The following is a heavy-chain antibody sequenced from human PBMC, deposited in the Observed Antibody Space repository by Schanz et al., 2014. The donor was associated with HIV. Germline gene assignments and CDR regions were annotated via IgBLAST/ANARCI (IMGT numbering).Heavy chain of an antibody. V-gene: IGHV4-31*02. J-gene: IGHJ4*02. CDR3: ARGSGLDY. CDR2: IYYSGVT. CDR1: GYSISRGGYY. Sequence: QVHLQESGPGLVKPSQTLSLTCSVSGYSISRGGYYWSWIRQHPGKGLEWLGYIYYSGVTYYNPSLRSRITMSIDTSKNQFSLKLSFVTAADTGVYYCARGSGLDYWGQGTQVTVSS. D-gene: IGHD1-1*01.